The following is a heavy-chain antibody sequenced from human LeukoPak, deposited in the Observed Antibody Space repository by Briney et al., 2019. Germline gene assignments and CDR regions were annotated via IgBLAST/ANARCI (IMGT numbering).Heavy chain of an antibody. D-gene: IGHD3-22*01. CDR2: ISSSSSYI. Sequence: GGSLRLSCAASGFTFSSYSMNWVRQAPGKGLEWVTSISSSSSYIYYADSVKGRFTISRDNAKNSLYLQMNSLRAEDTAVYYCARFLDYYYDAFDIWGQGTMVTVSS. V-gene: IGHV3-21*01. CDR3: ARFLDYYYDAFDI. J-gene: IGHJ3*02. CDR1: GFTFSSYS.